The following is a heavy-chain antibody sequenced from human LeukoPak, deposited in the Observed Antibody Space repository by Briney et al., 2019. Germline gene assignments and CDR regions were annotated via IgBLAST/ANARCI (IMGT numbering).Heavy chain of an antibody. CDR3: ARGGDYGSAYDYFRY. CDR2: IYTGGNT. CDR1: GDSITNGIFH. D-gene: IGHD5-12*01. V-gene: IGHV4-61*02. Sequence: SQTLSLTCTVSGDSITNGIFHWSWIRQPAGKELEWIGRIYTGGNTVYNPSLNSRVTISLDTSNNQLSLKLTSVTAADTAVYYCARGGDYGSAYDYFRYWGQGTLVSVSS. J-gene: IGHJ4*02.